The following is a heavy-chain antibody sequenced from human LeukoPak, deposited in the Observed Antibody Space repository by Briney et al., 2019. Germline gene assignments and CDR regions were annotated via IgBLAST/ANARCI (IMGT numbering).Heavy chain of an antibody. CDR3: AKDGRRGYSYGRGFDY. CDR2: INWNGAST. Sequence: PGGSLGLSCVASGFTFGNYGMSWVRQVPGKGLEWVSGINWNGASTVYAASVKGRFTISRDNAKNSLYLQMNSLRAEDMALYYCAKDGRRGYSYGRGFDYWGQGTLVTVSS. J-gene: IGHJ4*02. CDR1: GFTFGNYG. V-gene: IGHV3-20*04. D-gene: IGHD5-18*01.